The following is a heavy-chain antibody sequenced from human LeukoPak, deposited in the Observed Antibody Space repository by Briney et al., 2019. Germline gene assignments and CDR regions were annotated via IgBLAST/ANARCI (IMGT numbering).Heavy chain of an antibody. CDR2: INAGNGNT. D-gene: IGHD3-10*01. Sequence: GASVKVSCKASGFTFTSYAMHWVRQAPGQRLEWMGWINAGNGNTKYSQKFQGRVTITRDTSASTAYMELSSLRSEDTAVYYCARDRWFGEFSDYWGQGTLVTVSS. J-gene: IGHJ4*02. CDR1: GFTFTSYA. CDR3: ARDRWFGEFSDY. V-gene: IGHV1-3*01.